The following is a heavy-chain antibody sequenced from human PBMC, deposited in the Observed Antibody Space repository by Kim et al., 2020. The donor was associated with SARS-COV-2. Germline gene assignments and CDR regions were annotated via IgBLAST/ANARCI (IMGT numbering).Heavy chain of an antibody. CDR2: IIPIFGTA. V-gene: IGHV1-69*13. CDR3: ARGRITIFGVVIAGDYYYYGMDV. J-gene: IGHJ6*02. Sequence: SVKVSCKASGGTFSSYAISWVRQAPGQGLEWMGGIIPIFGTANYAQKFQGRVTITADESTSTAYMELSSLRSEDTAVYYCARGRITIFGVVIAGDYYYYGMDVWGQGTTVTVSS. CDR1: GGTFSSYA. D-gene: IGHD3-3*01.